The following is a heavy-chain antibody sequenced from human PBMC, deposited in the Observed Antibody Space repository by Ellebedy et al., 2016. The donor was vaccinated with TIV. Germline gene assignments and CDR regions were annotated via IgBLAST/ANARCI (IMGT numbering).Heavy chain of an antibody. D-gene: IGHD3-16*01. V-gene: IGHV3-64*01. J-gene: IGHJ4*02. CDR1: GFTFSSYA. CDR2: ISSNGGST. CDR3: VKAWGD. Sequence: GESLKISCAASGFTFSSYAMHWVRQAPGKGLEYVSAISSNGGSTYYANSVKGRFTISRDNSKHTLYLQMSSLGDEDTAMYYCVKAWGDWGQGALVTVSS.